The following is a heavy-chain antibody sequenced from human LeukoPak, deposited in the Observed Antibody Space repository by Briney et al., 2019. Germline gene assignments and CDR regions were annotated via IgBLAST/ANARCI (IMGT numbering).Heavy chain of an antibody. J-gene: IGHJ5*02. Sequence: GGSLRLSCAASGFTFSSYGMSWVRQAPGKGLEWVSAISGSGGSTYYADSVKGRFTISRDNSKNTLYLQMNSLRAEDTAVYYCGKVILRGVFILWFAPGGQGTLVTVSS. CDR3: GKVILRGVFILWFAP. V-gene: IGHV3-23*01. D-gene: IGHD2-21*01. CDR2: ISGSGGST. CDR1: GFTFSSYG.